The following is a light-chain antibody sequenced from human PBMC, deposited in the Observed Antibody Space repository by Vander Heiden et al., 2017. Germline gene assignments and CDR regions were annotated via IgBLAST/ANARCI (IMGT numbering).Light chain of an antibody. J-gene: IGKJ3*01. V-gene: IGKV4-1*01. CDR1: QSVLYSAKNKSY. Sequence: IVMTQSPDSLPASLVERATINCKSSQSVLYSAKNKSYLAWYQQKPGQPPKLLIYWASTRESGVPDRFSGGGSGTDFTLTISSLQAEDVAVYYCQQYYSTPFTFGPGTKVDIK. CDR3: QQYYSTPFT. CDR2: WAS.